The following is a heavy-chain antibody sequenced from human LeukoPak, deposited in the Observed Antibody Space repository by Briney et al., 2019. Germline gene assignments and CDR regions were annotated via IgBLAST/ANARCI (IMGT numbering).Heavy chain of an antibody. Sequence: SETLSLTCTVSGASIRSSSYYWGWIRQPPGNGLDWIGKISHSGSTYYNPSLKNRVTISVDTSKNQFSLKLGSVTAADTAVYYCARMGAAAGVPLDYWGQGTLVTVSS. CDR3: ARMGAAAGVPLDY. J-gene: IGHJ4*02. CDR2: ISHSGST. D-gene: IGHD6-13*01. V-gene: IGHV4-39*07. CDR1: GASIRSSSYY.